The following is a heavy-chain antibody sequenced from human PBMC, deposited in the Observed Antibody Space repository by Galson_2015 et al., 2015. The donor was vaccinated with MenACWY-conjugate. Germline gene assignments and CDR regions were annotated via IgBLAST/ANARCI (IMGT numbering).Heavy chain of an antibody. Sequence: SLRLSCAASGFAFSGYWMNWVRQDPGKGLVWVSHIKSDGTVTTYADSVKGRFTISRDNSKNTLYLQMNSLRAEDTAVYYCSRTSSYSNDYRRQGHLDAVSA. D-gene: IGHD6-13*01. CDR1: GFAFSGYW. V-gene: IGHV3-74*03. CDR3: SRTSSYSNDY. J-gene: IGHJ4*02. CDR2: IKSDGTVT.